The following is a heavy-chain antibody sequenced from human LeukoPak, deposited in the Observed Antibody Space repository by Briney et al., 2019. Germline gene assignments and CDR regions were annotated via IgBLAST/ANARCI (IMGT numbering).Heavy chain of an antibody. CDR2: IKSKTDGGTT. V-gene: IGHV3-15*01. D-gene: IGHD3-10*01. Sequence: PGGTLRLPCAASGFTFSNACLNWVRQPPGKGREWVGHIKSKTDGGTTAYAAPVKGRFTISRDDSKNTLFLQMNSLKTEDTAVYYCTLRWGSGSYYDYWGQGTLVTVSS. CDR1: GFTFSNAC. J-gene: IGHJ4*02. CDR3: TLRWGSGSYYDY.